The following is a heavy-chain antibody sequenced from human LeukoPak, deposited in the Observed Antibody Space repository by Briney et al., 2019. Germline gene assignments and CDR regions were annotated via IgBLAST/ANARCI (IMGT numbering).Heavy chain of an antibody. D-gene: IGHD3-16*01. V-gene: IGHV4-61*02. J-gene: IGHJ4*02. Sequence: SQTLSLTCTVSGGSISSGSYYWSWIRQPAGKGLEWIGRIYTSGSTNYNPSLKSRVTISVDTSKNQFSLKLSSVTAADTAVYYCARDWGVYFDHWGQGTLVTVSS. CDR1: GGSISSGSYY. CDR3: ARDWGVYFDH. CDR2: IYTSGST.